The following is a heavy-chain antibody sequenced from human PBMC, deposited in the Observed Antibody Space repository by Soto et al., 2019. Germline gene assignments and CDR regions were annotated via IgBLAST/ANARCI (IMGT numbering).Heavy chain of an antibody. Sequence: QVQLVESGGGVVQPGRSLRLSCAASGFTFSSYAMHWVRQAPGKGLEWVAVMSYDGSNKYYADSVKGRFTISRDNSKNGLYLQMNSLRAEDTAVYYCARGGTYCSGGSCFPWGQGTLVTVSS. D-gene: IGHD2-15*01. CDR2: MSYDGSNK. CDR1: GFTFSSYA. J-gene: IGHJ5*02. CDR3: ARGGTYCSGGSCFP. V-gene: IGHV3-30-3*01.